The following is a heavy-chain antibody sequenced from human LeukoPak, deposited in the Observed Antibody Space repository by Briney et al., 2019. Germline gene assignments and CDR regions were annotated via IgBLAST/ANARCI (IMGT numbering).Heavy chain of an antibody. CDR3: ARDPLHAYSSSPERSDFDY. V-gene: IGHV1-18*01. CDR2: ISAYNGNT. D-gene: IGHD6-6*01. J-gene: IGHJ4*02. Sequence: ASVKVSCKASGYTFTSYGISWVRQAPGQGLEWMGWISAYNGNTNYAQKLQGRVTMTTDTSTSTAYMELGSLRSDDTAVYYCARDPLHAYSSSPERSDFDYWGQGTLVTVSS. CDR1: GYTFTSYG.